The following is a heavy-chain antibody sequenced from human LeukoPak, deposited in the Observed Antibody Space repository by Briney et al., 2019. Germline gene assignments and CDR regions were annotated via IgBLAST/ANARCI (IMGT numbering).Heavy chain of an antibody. J-gene: IGHJ4*02. CDR3: AKDLVGATGGD. Sequence: GGSLRLSCAASEFTFSNYWMNWVRQAPGKGLEWVSAISGSGGSTYYADSVKGRFTISRDNSKNTLYLQMNSLRAEDTAVYYCAKDLVGATGGDWGQGTLVTVSS. CDR1: EFTFSNYW. V-gene: IGHV3-23*01. CDR2: ISGSGGST. D-gene: IGHD1-26*01.